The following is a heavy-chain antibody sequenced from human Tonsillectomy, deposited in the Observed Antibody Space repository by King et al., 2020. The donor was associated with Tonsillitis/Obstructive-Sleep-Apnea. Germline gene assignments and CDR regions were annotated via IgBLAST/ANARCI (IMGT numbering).Heavy chain of an antibody. CDR1: GFTFDVFG. J-gene: IGHJ4*02. Sequence: VKLVESGGGVVRPGGSLRLSCAASGFTFDVFGMSWVRQAPGKGLEWVSGINWNGNTTRYADSVKGRFTISRHNAKNSLYLQMSSLRAEDTAFYYCARNFGDPEYWGQGTLVSVSS. CDR2: INWNGNTT. D-gene: IGHD4-17*01. V-gene: IGHV3-20*04. CDR3: ARNFGDPEY.